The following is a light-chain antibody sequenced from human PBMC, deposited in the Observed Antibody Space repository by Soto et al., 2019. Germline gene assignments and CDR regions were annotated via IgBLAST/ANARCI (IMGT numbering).Light chain of an antibody. CDR1: QSVSSY. V-gene: IGKV3-11*01. Sequence: EIVLTQSPATLSLSPGERATLSCRASQSVSSYLAWYQQKPGQAPRLLIYDASNRATGIPARFSGSGSGTDFNLTISSLEPEYFAVYYCQQRSNWPPGLTFGGGTKVEIK. J-gene: IGKJ4*01. CDR2: DAS. CDR3: QQRSNWPPGLT.